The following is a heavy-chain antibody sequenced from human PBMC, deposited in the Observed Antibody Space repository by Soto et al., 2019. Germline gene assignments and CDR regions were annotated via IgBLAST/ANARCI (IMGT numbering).Heavy chain of an antibody. V-gene: IGHV3-48*02. Sequence: GGSLRLSCAASGFTFSSYSMNWVRQAPGKGLEWVSYISSSSSTIYYADSVKGRFTISRDNAKNSLYLQMNSLRDEDTAVYYCARERVPAAKRGYYYGMDVWGQGTTVTAP. CDR2: ISSSSSTI. J-gene: IGHJ6*02. CDR1: GFTFSSYS. D-gene: IGHD2-2*01. CDR3: ARERVPAAKRGYYYGMDV.